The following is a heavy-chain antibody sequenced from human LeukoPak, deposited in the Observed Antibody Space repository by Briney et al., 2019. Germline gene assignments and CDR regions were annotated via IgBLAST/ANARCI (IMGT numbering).Heavy chain of an antibody. D-gene: IGHD6-19*01. J-gene: IGHJ4*02. CDR2: INPNSGGT. Sequence: ASVKVSCKASGYIFTVYYMHWVRQAPGQGLEWMGWINPNSGGTDYAQKFQGRVTMTRDTSISTAYMELTRLRSDGTAVYYCAKPGSGWYATEYYFDYWGQGTLVTVSS. CDR1: GYIFTVYY. V-gene: IGHV1-2*02. CDR3: AKPGSGWYATEYYFDY.